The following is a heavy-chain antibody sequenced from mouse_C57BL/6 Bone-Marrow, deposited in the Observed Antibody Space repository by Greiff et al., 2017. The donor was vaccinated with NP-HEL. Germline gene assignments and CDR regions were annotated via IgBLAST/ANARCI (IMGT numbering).Heavy chain of an antibody. CDR1: GYTFTSYG. J-gene: IGHJ3*01. V-gene: IGHV1-81*01. CDR2: IYPRSGNT. Sequence: QLVESGAELARPGASVKLSCKASGYTFTSYGISWVKQRTGQGLEWIGEIYPRSGNTYYNEKFKGKATLTADKSSSTAYMELRSLTSEDSAVYFCARWGGYDGFAYWGQGTLVTVSA. CDR3: ARWGGYDGFAY. D-gene: IGHD2-2*01.